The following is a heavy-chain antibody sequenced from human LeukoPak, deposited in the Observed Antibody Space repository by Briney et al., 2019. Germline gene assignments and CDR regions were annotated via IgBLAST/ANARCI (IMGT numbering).Heavy chain of an antibody. D-gene: IGHD4-23*01. CDR3: ARDRATVVTRDYYYYGMDV. Sequence: SVKVSCKASGGTFSSYAISWVRQAPGQGLEWMGGIIPIFGTANYAQKFQGRVTITADESTSTAYMELSSLRSEDTAVYYCARDRATVVTRDYYYYGMDVWGQGTTVTVSS. CDR2: IIPIFGTA. J-gene: IGHJ6*02. CDR1: GGTFSSYA. V-gene: IGHV1-69*01.